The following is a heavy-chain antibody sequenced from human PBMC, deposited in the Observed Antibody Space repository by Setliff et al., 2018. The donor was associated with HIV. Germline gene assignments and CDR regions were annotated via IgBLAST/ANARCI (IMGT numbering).Heavy chain of an antibody. CDR3: ARGTTPLGWFDP. Sequence: GASVKVSCKASGGTFSSYAISWVRQAPGQGLEWLGRIVPLLGVPDYAQKLQGRVTMTTDTSTSTAYMELRSLRSDDTAVYYCARGTTPLGWFDPWGQGTLVTVSS. D-gene: IGHD2-2*01. V-gene: IGHV1-69*04. J-gene: IGHJ5*02. CDR2: IVPLLGVP. CDR1: GGTFSSYA.